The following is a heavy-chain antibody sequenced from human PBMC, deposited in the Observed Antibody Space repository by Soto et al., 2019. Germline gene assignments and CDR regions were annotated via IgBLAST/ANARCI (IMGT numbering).Heavy chain of an antibody. CDR2: IYYSAST. CDR1: GGSISSGDYY. D-gene: IGHD4-17*01. CDR3: ATARSSGHYCTSRYIVS. Sequence: TLSLTCTVSGGSISSGDYYWSWTGQPPGKGLEWIGYIYYSASTSYTPSLTSRSTISVDTSKRPSSLKLSSVTAAATAVYYCATARSSGHYCTSRYIVSWGPAPLVTV. J-gene: IGHJ4*02. V-gene: IGHV4-30-4*01.